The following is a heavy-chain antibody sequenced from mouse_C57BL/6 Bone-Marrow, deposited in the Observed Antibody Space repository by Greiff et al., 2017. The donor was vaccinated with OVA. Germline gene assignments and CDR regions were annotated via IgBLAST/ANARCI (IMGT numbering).Heavy chain of an antibody. V-gene: IGHV3-1*01. CDR1: GYSITSGYD. Sequence: VQLKESGPGMVKPSQSLSLTCTVTGYSITSGYDWHWIRHFPGNKLEWMGYIRYSGSTNYNPSLKSRISITHDTSKNHSFLKLNSVTTEETATYSCARGSAGSFAYWGQGTLVTVSA. CDR3: ARGSAGSFAY. J-gene: IGHJ3*01. D-gene: IGHD3-1*01. CDR2: IRYSGST.